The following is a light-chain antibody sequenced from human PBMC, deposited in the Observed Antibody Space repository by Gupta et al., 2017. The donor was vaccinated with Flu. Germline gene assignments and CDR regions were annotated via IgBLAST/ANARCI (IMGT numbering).Light chain of an antibody. J-gene: IGLJ2*01. CDR1: NLGTKS. CDR3: QGGDSGRDNVV. CDR2: NAG. V-gene: IGLV3-21*02. Sequence: SSVLPQPPSVPVAPGQTARITCGGHNLGTKSVHWYQRAPGQAPVLVLYNAGDRPSGIPERFSGSNYGNTATMAISRVEAGDEADYYCQGGDSGRDNVVFGGGTKLTVL.